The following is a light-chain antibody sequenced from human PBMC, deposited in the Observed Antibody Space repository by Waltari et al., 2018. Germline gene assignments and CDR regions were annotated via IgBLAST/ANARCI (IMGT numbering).Light chain of an antibody. CDR3: SSESSEKVGL. J-gene: IGLJ3*02. CDR1: SSDVGSSNS. Sequence: QSALTQPASVSGSPGQSVTISCTGTSSDVGSSNSVSWYQDHPGQGPKVIIYDVIDRTSEVSARFSGSKAGNTASLTISGLQAEDEADYYGSSESSEKVGLFGGGTKVTVL. CDR2: DVI. V-gene: IGLV2-14*03.